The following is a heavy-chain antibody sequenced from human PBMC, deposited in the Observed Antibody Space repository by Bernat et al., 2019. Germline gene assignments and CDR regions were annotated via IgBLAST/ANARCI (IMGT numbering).Heavy chain of an antibody. CDR1: GGSISSSSYY. Sequence: QLQLQESGPGLVKPSETLSLTCTVSGGSISSSSYYWGWIRQPPGKGLEWIGSIYYSGSTYYNPSLKSRVTISVDKSKNQFSLKLSSVTAADTAVYYCARGGYSSWFTGGWFDPWGQGTLVTVSS. V-gene: IGHV4-39*07. J-gene: IGHJ5*02. D-gene: IGHD6-13*01. CDR3: ARGGYSSWFTGGWFDP. CDR2: IYYSGST.